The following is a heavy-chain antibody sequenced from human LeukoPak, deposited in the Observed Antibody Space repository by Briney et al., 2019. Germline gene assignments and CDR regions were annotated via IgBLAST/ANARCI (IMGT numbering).Heavy chain of an antibody. CDR3: ARGGPLSVGAISF. V-gene: IGHV1-69*13. CDR1: GGTFSSYA. J-gene: IGHJ4*02. D-gene: IGHD1-26*01. CDR2: IIPIFGTA. Sequence: ASVKVSCKASGGTFSSYAISWVRQAPGQGLEWMGGIIPIFGTANYAQKFQGRVTITADESTSTAYMELSSLRSDDTAVYYCARGGPLSVGAISFWGQGTLVTVSS.